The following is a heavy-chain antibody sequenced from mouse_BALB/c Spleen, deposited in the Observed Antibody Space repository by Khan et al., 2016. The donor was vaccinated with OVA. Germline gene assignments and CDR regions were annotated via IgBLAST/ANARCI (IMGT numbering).Heavy chain of an antibody. CDR3: ARAYYRYDGYYAMDY. CDR1: GFSLSRYN. Sequence: QMQLEESGPGLVAPSQTLSNTCTVSGFSLSRYNIHWVRQPPGGGLEWLGMIWGGGGTDYNSTLKSRLTISKDNSKSQVFLKMISLQNDDTAMYYCARAYYRYDGYYAMDYWGQGTSVTVSS. CDR2: IWGGGGT. V-gene: IGHV2-6-4*01. D-gene: IGHD2-14*01. J-gene: IGHJ4*01.